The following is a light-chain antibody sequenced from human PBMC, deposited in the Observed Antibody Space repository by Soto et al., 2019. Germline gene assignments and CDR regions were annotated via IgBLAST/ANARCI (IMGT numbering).Light chain of an antibody. J-gene: IGLJ1*01. CDR1: SSDVGTYDY. V-gene: IGLV2-8*01. CDR3: SSYAGRSMYV. CDR2: GVT. Sequence: QSVLTQPPSASGSPGQSVTFSCTGTSSDVGTYDYVSWYQQYPGKAPKLLIYGVTRRPSGVPDRFSGSKSGNTAALTVSGPQAEDEAYYYCSSYAGRSMYVFXTGTKVTVL.